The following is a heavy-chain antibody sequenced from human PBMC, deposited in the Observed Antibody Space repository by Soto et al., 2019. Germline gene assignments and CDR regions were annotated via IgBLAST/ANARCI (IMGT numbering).Heavy chain of an antibody. Sequence: GAPVKVSSEACGYSFASCGIRWLRQAPGQGLEWMGWMNPNSGNTGYAQKFQGRVTMTRNTSISTAYMELSSLRSEDTAVYYCARDLAGRIDYWGQGTPVPVSS. CDR2: MNPNSGNT. CDR1: GYSFASCG. V-gene: IGHV1-8*01. CDR3: ARDLAGRIDY. D-gene: IGHD6-25*01. J-gene: IGHJ4*02.